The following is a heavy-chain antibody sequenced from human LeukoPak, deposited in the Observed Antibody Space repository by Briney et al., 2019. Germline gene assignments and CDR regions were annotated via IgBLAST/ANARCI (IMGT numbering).Heavy chain of an antibody. CDR2: IIPIFGTA. D-gene: IGHD3-3*01. CDR1: GGTFSSYA. Sequence: ASVKVSCKASGGTFSSYAISWVRQAPGQGLEWMGGIIPIFGTANYAQKFQGRVTITADESTSTAYMELSSLRSEDTAVYYCARAKGVIFGVVIFNWFDPWGQGTLVTVSS. CDR3: ARAKGVIFGVVIFNWFDP. V-gene: IGHV1-69*13. J-gene: IGHJ5*02.